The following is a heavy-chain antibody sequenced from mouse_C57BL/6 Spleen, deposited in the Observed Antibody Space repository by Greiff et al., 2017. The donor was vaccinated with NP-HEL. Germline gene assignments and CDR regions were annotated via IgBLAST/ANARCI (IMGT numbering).Heavy chain of an antibody. V-gene: IGHV14-2*01. CDR3: ARPHYYGSSPPYYYAMDY. J-gene: IGHJ4*01. CDR2: IDPEDGET. CDR1: GFNIKDYY. D-gene: IGHD1-1*01. Sequence: EVQLQESGAELVKPGASVKLSCTASGFNIKDYYMHWVKQRTEQGLEWIGRIDPEDGETKYAPKFQGKATITEDTSSNTAYLQLSSLTSEDTAVYYCARPHYYGSSPPYYYAMDYWGQGTSVTVSS.